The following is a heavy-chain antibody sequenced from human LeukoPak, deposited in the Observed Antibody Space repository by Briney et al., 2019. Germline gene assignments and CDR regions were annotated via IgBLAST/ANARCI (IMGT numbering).Heavy chain of an antibody. D-gene: IGHD6-13*01. CDR3: ARKYSSSWYNWYDP. Sequence: ASVKVSCKASGYSFTGYYIYWVRQAPGQGLEWLGWINPDSGATKYSQRFQGRVTVTRATSLNTAYMEMSSLRSDDTAVYFCARKYSSSWYNWYDPWGQGTPVTVSS. J-gene: IGHJ5*02. CDR1: GYSFTGYY. CDR2: INPDSGAT. V-gene: IGHV1-2*02.